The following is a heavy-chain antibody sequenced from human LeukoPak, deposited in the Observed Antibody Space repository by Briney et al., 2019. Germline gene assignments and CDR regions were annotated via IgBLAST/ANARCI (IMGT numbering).Heavy chain of an antibody. V-gene: IGHV4-59*08. D-gene: IGHD3-3*01. J-gene: IGHJ4*02. Sequence: SETLSLTCTVSGGSISSYYWSWIRRPPGKGLEWIGYIYYSGSTNYNPSLKSRVTISVDTSKNQFSLKLSSVTAADTAVYYCARLNYDFWSGYPPNFDYWGQGTLVTVSS. CDR1: GGSISSYY. CDR3: ARLNYDFWSGYPPNFDY. CDR2: IYYSGST.